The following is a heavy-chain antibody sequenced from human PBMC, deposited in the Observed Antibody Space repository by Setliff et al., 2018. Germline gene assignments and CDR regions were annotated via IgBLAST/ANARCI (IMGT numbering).Heavy chain of an antibody. V-gene: IGHV4-31*11. CDR3: AKESLAINTRWFDP. CDR2: IYYSGST. D-gene: IGHD3-3*02. CDR1: GYSISSGGYY. Sequence: TLSLTCAVSGYSISSGGYYWSWIRQHPGKGLEWIGYIYYSGSTYYNPSLKSRVTISVDTSKNQFSLNLNPVTAADAALYYCAKESLAINTRWFDPWGQGILVTVSS. J-gene: IGHJ5*02.